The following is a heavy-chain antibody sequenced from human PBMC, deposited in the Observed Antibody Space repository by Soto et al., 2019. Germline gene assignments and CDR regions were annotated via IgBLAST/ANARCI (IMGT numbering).Heavy chain of an antibody. J-gene: IGHJ4*02. Sequence: PRLSCAASGFTFTRYSMNWVRQAPGKGLGWVSSISSTTNYIYYEDSMKGRFTISRDNAKNSLYLEMNSLRAEDTAVYYCARESEDLTSNFDYWGQGTLVTVSS. CDR2: ISSTTNYI. V-gene: IGHV3-21*06. CDR1: GFTFTRYS. CDR3: ARESEDLTSNFDY.